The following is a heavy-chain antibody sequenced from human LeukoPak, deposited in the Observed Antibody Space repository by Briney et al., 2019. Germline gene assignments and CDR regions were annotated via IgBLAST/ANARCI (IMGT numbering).Heavy chain of an antibody. D-gene: IGHD6-13*01. J-gene: IGHJ3*02. CDR3: ARGQYSSSWNAFDI. CDR1: GYTFTSYG. V-gene: IGHV1-18*01. Sequence: ASVKVSCKASGYTFTSYGISWVRQAPGQGLEWMGWISAYNGNTNYAQKLQGRVTMTTDTSTSTAYVELRSLRSDDTAVYYCARGQYSSSWNAFDIWGQGTMVTVSS. CDR2: ISAYNGNT.